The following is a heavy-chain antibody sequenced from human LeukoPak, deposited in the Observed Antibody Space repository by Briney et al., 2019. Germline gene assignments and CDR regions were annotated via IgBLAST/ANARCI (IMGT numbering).Heavy chain of an antibody. V-gene: IGHV3-21*01. CDR2: ITSRGSQI. CDR3: ARVAQGATTENYFYYYMDV. Sequence: PGGSLRLSCAASGFAFNSYTITWVRQAPGKGLESVSSITSRGSQIYIADSVKGRFTISRDNAKNSLFLQMSSLSVEDTAVYYCARVAQGATTENYFYYYMDVWGKGTTVTVSS. CDR1: GFAFNSYT. D-gene: IGHD4-11*01. J-gene: IGHJ6*03.